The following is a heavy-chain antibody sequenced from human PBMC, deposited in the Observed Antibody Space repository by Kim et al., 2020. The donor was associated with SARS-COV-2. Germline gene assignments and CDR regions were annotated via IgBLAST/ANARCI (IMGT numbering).Heavy chain of an antibody. CDR2: IIPIFGTA. J-gene: IGHJ2*01. CDR1: GGTFSSYA. D-gene: IGHD2-15*01. CDR3: ARLLGYCSGGSCYPRRYFDL. Sequence: SVKVSCKASGGTFSSYAISWVRQAPGQVLEWMGGIIPIFGTANYAQKFQGRVTITADKSTSTAYMELSSLRSEDTAVYYCARLLGYCSGGSCYPRRYFDLWGRGTLVTVSS. V-gene: IGHV1-69*06.